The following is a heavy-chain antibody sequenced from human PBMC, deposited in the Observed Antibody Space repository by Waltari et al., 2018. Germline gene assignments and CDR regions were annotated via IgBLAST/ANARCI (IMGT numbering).Heavy chain of an antibody. CDR2: IYYSGST. CDR1: GGSIRSGGYY. V-gene: IGHV4-30-4*08. D-gene: IGHD2-2*01. J-gene: IGHJ5*02. Sequence: QVQLQESGPGLVKPSQTLSLTCTVSGGSIRSGGYYWSWIRQPPGKGLEWIGYIYYSGSTYYNPSLKSRVTISVDTSKNQFSLKLSSVTAADTAVYYCARGQVVPAAMPPYNWFDPWGQGTLVTVSS. CDR3: ARGQVVPAAMPPYNWFDP.